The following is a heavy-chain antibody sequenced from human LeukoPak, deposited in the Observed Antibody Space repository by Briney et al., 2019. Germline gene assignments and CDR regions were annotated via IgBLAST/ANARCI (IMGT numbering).Heavy chain of an antibody. CDR3: ATFKKQLVLFDY. CDR2: IYYSGSA. D-gene: IGHD6-13*01. J-gene: IGHJ4*02. CDR1: VGSISSYY. Sequence: SETLSLTCTVSVGSISSYYWSWIRQPPGKGLEWIGYIYYSGSANYNPSLKSRVDISVDTSKNQFSLKLSPVTAPDTAVCYCATFKKQLVLFDYWGQGTLVTVSS. V-gene: IGHV4-59*08.